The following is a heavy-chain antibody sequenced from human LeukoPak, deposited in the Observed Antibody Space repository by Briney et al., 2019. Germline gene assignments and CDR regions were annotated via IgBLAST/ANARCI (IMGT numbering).Heavy chain of an antibody. CDR1: GFTFSSYA. J-gene: IGHJ4*02. V-gene: IGHV3-23*01. D-gene: IGHD3-9*01. Sequence: GGSLRLSCAASGFTFSSYAMSWVRQAPGKGLEWVSAISGSGGSTYYADSVKGRFTISRDNSKNTLYLQMNSLRAEDTAVYYCANPPDDARYFDWLLFPYYFDYWGQGTLVTVSS. CDR2: ISGSGGST. CDR3: ANPPDDARYFDWLLFPYYFDY.